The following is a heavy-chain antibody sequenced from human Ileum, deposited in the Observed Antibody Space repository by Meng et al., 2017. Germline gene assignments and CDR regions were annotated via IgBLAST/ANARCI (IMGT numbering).Heavy chain of an antibody. V-gene: IGHV3-23*04. CDR3: ARDKPHNWFDP. J-gene: IGHJ5*02. CDR1: GFAFSDFA. Sequence: EVQLVAAGGGVVLPGVSLRGSCAASGFAFSDFAMSWVRLAPGKGLEWVSAVSNSGSTTYYADSVKGRFTISRDNAQNMVYLQMNSLRAEDTAVYYCARDKPHNWFDPWGQGTLVTVSS. CDR2: VSNSGSTT.